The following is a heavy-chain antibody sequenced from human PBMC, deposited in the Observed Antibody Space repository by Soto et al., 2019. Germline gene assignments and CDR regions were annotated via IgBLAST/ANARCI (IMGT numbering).Heavy chain of an antibody. V-gene: IGHV3-33*08. Sequence: PGGSLRLSCAASGFTFRNYGMHWVRQAPGKGLEWVAVIWYDGSNKYYADSVKGRFTISRDNSKNTLYLQMNSLRAEDTAVYYCAREGGGSYYLTYYYYGMDVWGQGTTVTVSS. D-gene: IGHD1-26*01. J-gene: IGHJ6*02. CDR3: AREGGGSYYLTYYYYGMDV. CDR1: GFTFRNYG. CDR2: IWYDGSNK.